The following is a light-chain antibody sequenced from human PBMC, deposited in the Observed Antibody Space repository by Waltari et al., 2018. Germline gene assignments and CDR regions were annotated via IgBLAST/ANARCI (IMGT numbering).Light chain of an antibody. V-gene: IGLV2-11*01. Sequence: QSALTQPRSVSGSPGQSVTISCTGTSSDVGGYNYVSWYQQHPGKAPKLMIHDVNKRPSGVPDRFSGSKSGNTASLTISGLQAEDEADYYCCSYAGSYIHAVFGGGTKLTVL. CDR1: SSDVGGYNY. J-gene: IGLJ2*01. CDR2: DVN. CDR3: CSYAGSYIHAV.